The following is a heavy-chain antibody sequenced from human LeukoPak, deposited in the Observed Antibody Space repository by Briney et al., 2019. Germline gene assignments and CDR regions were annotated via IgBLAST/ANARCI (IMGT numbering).Heavy chain of an antibody. D-gene: IGHD3-22*01. J-gene: IGHJ3*02. Sequence: GSVKVSCKASGYTFTGYYMHWVRQAPGQGLEWMGWINPNSGGTNYAQKFQGRVTMTRDTSISTAYMELSRLRSDDTAVYYCARAPSDYYDTAGDAFDIWGQGTMVTVSS. CDR2: INPNSGGT. CDR1: GYTFTGYY. V-gene: IGHV1-2*02. CDR3: ARAPSDYYDTAGDAFDI.